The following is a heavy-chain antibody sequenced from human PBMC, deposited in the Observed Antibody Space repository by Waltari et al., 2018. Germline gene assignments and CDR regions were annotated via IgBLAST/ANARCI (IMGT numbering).Heavy chain of an antibody. V-gene: IGHV4-34*01. D-gene: IGHD2-15*01. CDR3: ARGPRIVVVVAATAGYYFDY. CDR2: INHSGST. J-gene: IGHJ4*02. CDR1: GGSFSGYY. Sequence: QVQLQQWGAGLLKPSETLSLTCAVYGGSFSGYYWSWISQPPGQGLEWIGEINHSGSTEHHPSLKSRVTISVDTSKNQFSRKLSAVTAADTAVYYCARGPRIVVVVAATAGYYFDYWGQGTLVTVAS.